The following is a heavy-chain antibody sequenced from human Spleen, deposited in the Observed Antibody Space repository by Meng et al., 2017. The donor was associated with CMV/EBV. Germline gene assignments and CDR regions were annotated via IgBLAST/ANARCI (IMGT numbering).Heavy chain of an antibody. Sequence: VQPQGSRPGLLVPSETLSLTCTVSGGSISSYYWSWIRQPAGKGLEWIGRIYTSGSTYYNPSLKSRVTISVDTSKNQFSLKLSSVTAADTAVYYCARVPQLVPFDYWGQGTLVTVSS. J-gene: IGHJ4*02. CDR1: GGSISSYY. V-gene: IGHV4-4*07. D-gene: IGHD6-13*01. CDR2: IYTSGST. CDR3: ARVPQLVPFDY.